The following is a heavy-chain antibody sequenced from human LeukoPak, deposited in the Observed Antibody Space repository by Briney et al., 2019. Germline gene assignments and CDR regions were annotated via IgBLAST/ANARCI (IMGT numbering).Heavy chain of an antibody. CDR1: GFTFSSHT. J-gene: IGHJ4*02. V-gene: IGHV3-21*01. CDR3: AWVYSNHNG. CDR2: ISSSTTYT. Sequence: PGGSLRLSCAASGFTFSSHTMSWVRQAPGKGLEWVSSISSSTTYTYYADSVKGRFTISRDNAKNSLYLQMNSLRAEDTAVYYCAWVYSNHNGWGQGTLVTVSS. D-gene: IGHD6-13*01.